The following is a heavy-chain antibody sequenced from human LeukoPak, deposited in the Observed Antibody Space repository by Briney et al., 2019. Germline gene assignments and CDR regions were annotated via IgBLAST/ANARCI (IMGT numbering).Heavy chain of an antibody. CDR1: GDSISSYY. CDR2: ISYSGNT. V-gene: IGHV4-59*08. Sequence: SETLSLTCAVSGDSISSYYGSWLRQPPGKVLELVASISYSGNTNYNPSLKSRVTISLDTSKNQFSLNVNCVTAADTAVYFCASWALESRIISERNWFDPWGQGTLVSVSS. J-gene: IGHJ5*02. D-gene: IGHD3-3*02. CDR3: ASWALESRIISERNWFDP.